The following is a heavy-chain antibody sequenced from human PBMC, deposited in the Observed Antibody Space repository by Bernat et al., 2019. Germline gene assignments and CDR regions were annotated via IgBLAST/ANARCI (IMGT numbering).Heavy chain of an antibody. CDR1: GGTFRSYA. D-gene: IGHD3-22*01. V-gene: IGHV1-69*01. CDR3: ASGSYYYDRRGYSADTFDY. Sequence: QVQLVQSGAEVKRPGSSVKVSCKASGGTFRSYAISWVRQAPGQGLEWMGGIIPIFRTANYAQKFQGRVTITADESTSTAYMELSSLRSEDTAVYYCASGSYYYDRRGYSADTFDYWGQGTLVTVSS. J-gene: IGHJ4*02. CDR2: IIPIFRTA.